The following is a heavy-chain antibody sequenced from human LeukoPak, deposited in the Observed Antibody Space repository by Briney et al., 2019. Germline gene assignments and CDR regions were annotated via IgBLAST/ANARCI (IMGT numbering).Heavy chain of an antibody. CDR1: GGSISSGGYY. Sequence: SETLSLTCTVSGGSISSGGYYWSWIRQHPGKGLEWIGYIYYSGSTYYNPSLKSRVTISVDTSKNQFSLKPSSVTAADTAVYYCARESSYYDFWSGYLDYWGREPWSPSPQ. CDR2: IYYSGST. V-gene: IGHV4-31*03. CDR3: ARESSYYDFWSGYLDY. J-gene: IGHJ4*02. D-gene: IGHD3-3*01.